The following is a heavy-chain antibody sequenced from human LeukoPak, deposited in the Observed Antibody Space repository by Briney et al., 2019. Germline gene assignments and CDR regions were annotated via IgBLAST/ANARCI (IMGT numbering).Heavy chain of an antibody. Sequence: SVKVSCKASGGTFSSYAISWVRQAPGQGLEWMGRIIPILGIANYAQKFQGRVTITADKSTSPAYMELSSLRSEDTAVYYCARGGYEGPAYYYGMDVWGQGTTVTVSS. V-gene: IGHV1-69*04. J-gene: IGHJ6*02. CDR3: ARGGYEGPAYYYGMDV. CDR2: IIPILGIA. CDR1: GGTFSSYA. D-gene: IGHD5-12*01.